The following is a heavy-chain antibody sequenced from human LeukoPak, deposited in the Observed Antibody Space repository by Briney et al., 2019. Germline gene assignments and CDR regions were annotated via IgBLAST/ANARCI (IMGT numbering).Heavy chain of an antibody. J-gene: IGHJ4*02. Sequence: GGALRLSCAASCFTFSSYEMNWGRRAPGGGREGFSYISSSGSTIYYADSVKGRFTISRDNAKNSLYLQMNSLRAEDTAVYYCARDRDFHWGQGTLVTVSS. D-gene: IGHD2/OR15-2a*01. CDR1: CFTFSSYE. V-gene: IGHV3-48*03. CDR2: ISSSGSTI. CDR3: ARDRDFH.